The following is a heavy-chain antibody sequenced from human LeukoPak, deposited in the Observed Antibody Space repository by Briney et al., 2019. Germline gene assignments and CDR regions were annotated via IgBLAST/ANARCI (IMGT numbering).Heavy chain of an antibody. CDR1: GGSISNSNW. Sequence: PSGTLSLTCVVSGGSISNSNWWSLVCQPPGKGLEWIGEIYHSGSTNYNPSLKSRVTISVDKSKNQFSLKLSSVTAADTAVYYCARDIRWPERNAFDIWGQGTMVTVSS. V-gene: IGHV4-4*02. CDR2: IYHSGST. D-gene: IGHD4-23*01. J-gene: IGHJ3*02. CDR3: ARDIRWPERNAFDI.